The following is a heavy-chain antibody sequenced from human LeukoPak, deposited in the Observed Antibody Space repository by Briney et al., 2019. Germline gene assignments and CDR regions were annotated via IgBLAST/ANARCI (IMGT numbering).Heavy chain of an antibody. CDR2: ISGDGGRT. V-gene: IGHV3-43*02. Sequence: SGGSLRLSCAASGFTFDDYAMHWVRQAPGKGLEWVSLISGDGGRTYYADSVKGRFTISRDNSKNSLYLQMNSLRTEDTALYYCAKDRPPYYDFWSGYYHIGRSFDYWGREPWSPSPQ. D-gene: IGHD3-3*01. CDR3: AKDRPPYYDFWSGYYHIGRSFDY. J-gene: IGHJ4*02. CDR1: GFTFDDYA.